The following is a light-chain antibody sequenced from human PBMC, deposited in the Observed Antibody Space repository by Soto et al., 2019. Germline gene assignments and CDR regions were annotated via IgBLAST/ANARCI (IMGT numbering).Light chain of an antibody. CDR1: SSNIESNF. Sequence: QSVLTQPPSASGAPGQRVTISCSGSSSNIESNFVYWYLQLPGTAPKLLIYRNNQRPSGVPDRFSGSKSGTSASLAISGLRSEDEADYYCAAWDDSLTGMVFGGGTKLTVL. J-gene: IGLJ2*01. CDR3: AAWDDSLTGMV. V-gene: IGLV1-47*01. CDR2: RNN.